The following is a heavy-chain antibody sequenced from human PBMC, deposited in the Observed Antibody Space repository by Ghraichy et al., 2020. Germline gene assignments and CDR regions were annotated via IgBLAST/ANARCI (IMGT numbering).Heavy chain of an antibody. D-gene: IGHD3-3*01. J-gene: IGHJ3*02. Sequence: GGSLRLSCAASGFTFSSYWMSWVRQAPGKGLEWVANIKQDGSEKYYVDSVKGRFTISRDNAKNSLYLQMNSLRAEDTAVYYCARRAGDTTTIFGVVIREHDAFDIWGQGTMVTVSS. V-gene: IGHV3-7*01. CDR3: ARRAGDTTTIFGVVIREHDAFDI. CDR1: GFTFSSYW. CDR2: IKQDGSEK.